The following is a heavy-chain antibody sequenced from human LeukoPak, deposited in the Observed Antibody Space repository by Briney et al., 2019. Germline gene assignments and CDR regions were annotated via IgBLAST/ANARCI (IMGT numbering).Heavy chain of an antibody. V-gene: IGHV4-39*01. J-gene: IGHJ4*02. CDR1: GASISSSTYY. CDR3: ARQQYSGSSRVDY. D-gene: IGHD1-26*01. CDR2: IHYTGNT. Sequence: SETPSLTCTVSGASISSSTYYWGWIRQPPGKGLEWIGNIHYTGNTYFNPSLQSRVTISVDTSNSQFSLKLGSVTAADTAVYYCARQQYSGSSRVDYWGQGSLVTVSS.